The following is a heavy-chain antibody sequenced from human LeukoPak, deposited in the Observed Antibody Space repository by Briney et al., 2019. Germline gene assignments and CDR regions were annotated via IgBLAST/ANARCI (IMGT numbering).Heavy chain of an antibody. Sequence: PSETLSLTCTVSGDSISSSSYYWGWVRQPPGKGLEWIGTIYYSGSTYYNPSLKSRVTISVDTSENQFSLKLSSVSAADTAVYFCARYFDNSGYYRRKYYFDFWGQGTLVTVSS. V-gene: IGHV4-39*01. CDR3: ARYFDNSGYYRRKYYFDF. CDR1: GDSISSSSYY. D-gene: IGHD3-22*01. J-gene: IGHJ4*02. CDR2: IYYSGST.